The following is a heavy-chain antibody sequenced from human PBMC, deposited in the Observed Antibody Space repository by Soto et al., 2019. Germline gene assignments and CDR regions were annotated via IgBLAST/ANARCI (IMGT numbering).Heavy chain of an antibody. CDR1: GFTFSSYG. CDR2: ISYDGSNK. V-gene: IGHV3-30*18. Sequence: GGSLRLSCAASGFTFSSYGMHWVRQAPGKGLEWVAVISYDGSNKYYGDSVKGRFTISRDNSKNTLFLQMNSLRAEDTAVYYCAKSLSTATSFDYWGQGTPVTVSS. CDR3: AKSLSTATSFDY. J-gene: IGHJ4*02.